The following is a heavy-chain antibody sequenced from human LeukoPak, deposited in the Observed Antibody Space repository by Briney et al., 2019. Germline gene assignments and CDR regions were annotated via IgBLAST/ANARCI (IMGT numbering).Heavy chain of an antibody. D-gene: IGHD3-22*01. Sequence: SETLSLTCTVSGGSISSYYWSWIRQPAGKGLEWIGRTYTSGSTNYNPSLKSRDTMSVDTSKNQFSLKLSSVTAADTAVYYCARDGYYYDSSGYGLDYWGQGTLVTVSS. CDR1: GGSISSYY. J-gene: IGHJ4*02. CDR3: ARDGYYYDSSGYGLDY. V-gene: IGHV4-4*07. CDR2: TYTSGST.